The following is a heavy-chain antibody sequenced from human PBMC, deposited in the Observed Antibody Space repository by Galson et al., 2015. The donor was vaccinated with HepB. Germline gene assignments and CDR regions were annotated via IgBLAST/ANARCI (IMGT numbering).Heavy chain of an antibody. D-gene: IGHD6-6*01. CDR2: IIPIFGTA. CDR1: GGTFSSYA. V-gene: IGHV1-69*13. J-gene: IGHJ4*02. Sequence: SVKVSCKASGGTFSSYAISWVRQAPGQGLEWMGGIIPIFGTANYAQKFQGRVTITADESTSTAYMELSSLRSEDTAVYYCARGAFEYSSSSFDYWGQGTLVTVSS. CDR3: ARGAFEYSSSSFDY.